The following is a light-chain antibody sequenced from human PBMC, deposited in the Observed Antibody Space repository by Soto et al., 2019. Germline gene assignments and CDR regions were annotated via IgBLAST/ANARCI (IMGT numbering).Light chain of an antibody. CDR3: CSFAGSSTYV. CDR2: ETS. V-gene: IGLV2-23*01. CDR1: SSDVGTYTL. Sequence: SESSSVSGSPGPSITISCTGTSSDVGTYTLVSWYQQHPDKAPKLMIYETSKRPSGVSNRFSGSKSGNTASLTISGLQAEDEADYYCCSFAGSSTYVYGTGTKVTVL. J-gene: IGLJ1*01.